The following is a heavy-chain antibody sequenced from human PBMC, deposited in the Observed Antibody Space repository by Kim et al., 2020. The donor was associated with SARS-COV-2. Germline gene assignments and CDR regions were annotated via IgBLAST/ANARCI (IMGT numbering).Heavy chain of an antibody. D-gene: IGHD3-3*01. V-gene: IGHV4-31*03. CDR2: IYYSGST. CDR3: ARVRLENNWFDP. CDR1: GGSISSGGYY. Sequence: SETLSLTCTVSGGSISSGGYYWSWIRQHPGKGLEWIGYIYYSGSTYYNPSLKSRVTISVDTSKNQFSLKLSSVTAADTAVYYCARVRLENNWFDPWGQGTLVTVSS. J-gene: IGHJ5*02.